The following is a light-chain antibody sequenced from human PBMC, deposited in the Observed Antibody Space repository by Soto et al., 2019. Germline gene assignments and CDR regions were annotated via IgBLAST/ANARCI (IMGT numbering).Light chain of an antibody. CDR1: QSIHNY. Sequence: DIQMTQSPSSLSASVGDRVTITCRASQSIHNYLNWYRQKPGKAPELLIYAASTLHSGVPSRFSGSGSGTDCTLTISSLQPEDFAAYYCQQSYITPLTFGGGTEVEIK. V-gene: IGKV1-39*01. J-gene: IGKJ4*01. CDR3: QQSYITPLT. CDR2: AAS.